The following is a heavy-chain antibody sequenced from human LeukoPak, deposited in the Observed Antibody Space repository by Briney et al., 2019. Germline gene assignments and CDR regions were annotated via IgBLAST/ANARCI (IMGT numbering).Heavy chain of an antibody. CDR3: ARDLVVPAAMGGFDY. D-gene: IGHD2-2*01. CDR1: GFTFSSYW. Sequence: GGSLRLSCAASGFTFSSYWMSWVRQAPGKGLEWVANIKQDGSEKYYVDSVKGRFTISRDNAKNSLYLQMNSLRAEDTAVYYCARDLVVPAAMGGFDYWGQGTLVTVSS. J-gene: IGHJ4*02. CDR2: IKQDGSEK. V-gene: IGHV3-7*03.